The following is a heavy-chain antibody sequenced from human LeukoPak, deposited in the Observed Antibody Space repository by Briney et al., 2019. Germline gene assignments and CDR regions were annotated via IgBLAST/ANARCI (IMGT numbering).Heavy chain of an antibody. Sequence: PGGSLRLSCAASGFTFSSYAMSWVRQAPGKGLEWVSAISGSGGSTYYADSVKGRFTISRDNSKNTLYLQMNSLRAEDTAVYYCANWYSSSWYTNPDGPFNYGGQETRVTASS. CDR3: ANWYSSSWYTNPDGPFNY. V-gene: IGHV3-23*01. CDR2: ISGSGGST. D-gene: IGHD6-13*01. CDR1: GFTFSSYA. J-gene: IGHJ4*02.